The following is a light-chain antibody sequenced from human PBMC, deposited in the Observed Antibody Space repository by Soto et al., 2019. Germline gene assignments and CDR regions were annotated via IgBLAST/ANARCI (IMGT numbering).Light chain of an antibody. V-gene: IGKV3-11*01. CDR3: QQRSNWPPIT. CDR2: DAS. J-gene: IGKJ5*01. Sequence: NLLTQSPATLSLAPGEKATPSWRASLSVSSYLAWYQQKPGQAPRLLIYDASNRATGIPARFSGSGSGTDFTLTISSLEPEDFAVYYCQQRSNWPPITFGQGTRLEIK. CDR1: LSVSSY.